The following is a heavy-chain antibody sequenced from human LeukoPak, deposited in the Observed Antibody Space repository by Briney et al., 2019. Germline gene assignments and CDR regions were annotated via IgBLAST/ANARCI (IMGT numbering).Heavy chain of an antibody. CDR3: ASPSKLVISRGGFDI. V-gene: IGHV4-59*05. CDR2: IYFSET. D-gene: IGHD3-22*01. Sequence: SETLSLTCTVSGGSISSYYWSWIRQPPGKGLEWIGSIYFSETKYNPSLKSRITISGDTSKNQFSLKLSSVTAADTAVYYCASPSKLVISRGGFDIWGQGTMVTVSA. J-gene: IGHJ3*02. CDR1: GGSISSYY.